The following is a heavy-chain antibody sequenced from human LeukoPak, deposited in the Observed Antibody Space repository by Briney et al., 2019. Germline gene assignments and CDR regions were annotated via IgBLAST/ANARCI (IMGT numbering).Heavy chain of an antibody. J-gene: IGHJ4*02. V-gene: IGHV4-59*01. CDR1: GGSISSYY. D-gene: IGHD3-3*01. Sequence: SETLSLTCTASGGSISSYYWSWIRQPPGKGLEWIGYIYYSGSTNYNPSLKSRVTISVDTSKNQFSLKLSSVTAADTAVYYCARVVRVEWLLSEDYFDYWGQGTLVTVSS. CDR3: ARVVRVEWLLSEDYFDY. CDR2: IYYSGST.